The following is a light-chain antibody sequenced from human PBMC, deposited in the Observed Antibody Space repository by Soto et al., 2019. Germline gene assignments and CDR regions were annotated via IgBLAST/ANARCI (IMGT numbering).Light chain of an antibody. CDR2: AAS. Sequence: DLQMTPSPSPPFALVAGRSNITFRASQSIRRSLNWYQQKPGKAPKLLIYAASILETGVPSRFSGSGSGTDFTFTISSLQPEDIATYYCQQYENLPVFGQGTRLEIK. CDR1: QSIRRS. J-gene: IGKJ5*01. CDR3: QQYENLPV. V-gene: IGKV1-33*01.